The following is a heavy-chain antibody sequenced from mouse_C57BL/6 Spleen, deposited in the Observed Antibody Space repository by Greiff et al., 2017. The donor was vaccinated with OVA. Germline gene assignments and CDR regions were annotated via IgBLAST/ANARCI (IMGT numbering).Heavy chain of an antibody. CDR1: GYTFTSYW. CDR3: ATLGSSYGD. Sequence: QVQLQQPGAELVRPGSSVKLSCKASGYTFTSYWMHWVKQRPIQGLEWIGNIDPSDSETHSNQKFKDKATLTVDKSSSTAYRQLSSLTSEDSAVYYCATLGSSYGDWGQGTTLTVSS. V-gene: IGHV1-52*01. D-gene: IGHD1-1*01. CDR2: IDPSDSET. J-gene: IGHJ2*01.